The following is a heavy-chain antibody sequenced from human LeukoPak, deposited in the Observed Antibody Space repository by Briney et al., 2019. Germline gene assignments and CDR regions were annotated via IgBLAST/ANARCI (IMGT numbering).Heavy chain of an antibody. Sequence: SQTLSLTCAISGDSVSSNSATWNWIRQSPLRGLEWLGRTYYRSKWYNDYAVSVKSRISINPDTSKNQFSLQLNSVTPKDTAVYYCVRAGSSSLSHFDYWGQGTLVTVSS. CDR3: VRAGSSSLSHFDY. V-gene: IGHV6-1*01. J-gene: IGHJ4*02. CDR2: TYYRSKWYN. D-gene: IGHD6-13*01. CDR1: GDSVSSNSAT.